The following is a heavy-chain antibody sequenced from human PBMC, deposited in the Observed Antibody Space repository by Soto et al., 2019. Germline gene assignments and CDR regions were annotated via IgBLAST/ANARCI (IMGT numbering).Heavy chain of an antibody. CDR2: INHSGST. CDR1: GGYFTGYY. V-gene: IGHV4-34*01. Sequence: SENLSLTCAVYGGYFTGYYWSWFRQPPGKGLERIGEINHSGSTNYNLSLKSRVTISVETFKKQFSLKLTSVTAADTAVYYCARGGSLRYFDWLSWGLGTLVTVS. D-gene: IGHD3-9*01. J-gene: IGHJ4*02. CDR3: ARGGSLRYFDWLS.